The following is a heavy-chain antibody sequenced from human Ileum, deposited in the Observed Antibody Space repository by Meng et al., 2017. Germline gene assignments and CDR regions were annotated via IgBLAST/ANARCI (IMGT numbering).Heavy chain of an antibody. D-gene: IGHD1-26*01. CDR3: ARIAHPKEWELRDYYSMDV. CDR1: GFTFTDHY. V-gene: IGHV3-72*01. Sequence: GGSLILSCAASGFTFTDHYIDWVCQAPGKGLDWVSRSRNKANSYTTEYAASVRGRVTISRDDSKNSVYLQMNSLKTEDTAVYYCARIAHPKEWELRDYYSMDVWGQGTTVTVSS. J-gene: IGHJ6*02. CDR2: SRNKANSYTT.